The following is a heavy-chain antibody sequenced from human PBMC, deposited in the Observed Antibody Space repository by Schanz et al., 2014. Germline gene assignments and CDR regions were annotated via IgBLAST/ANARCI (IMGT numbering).Heavy chain of an antibody. D-gene: IGHD2-2*01. J-gene: IGHJ5*02. CDR2: FIPILDVG. Sequence: QVQLVQSGAEVKKPGSSVKVSCKASRSTFSSYTISWVRQARGQGLEWVGRFIPILDVGNYAQQFQGRVTFTADKSTSTAYMELSSLTSDDTAVYYCARELCSSTTCYVRYDPWGQGTLVTVSS. V-gene: IGHV1-69*08. CDR3: ARELCSSTTCYVRYDP. CDR1: RSTFSSYT.